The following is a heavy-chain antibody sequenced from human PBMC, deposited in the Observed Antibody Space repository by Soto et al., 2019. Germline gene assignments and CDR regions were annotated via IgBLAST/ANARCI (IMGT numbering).Heavy chain of an antibody. J-gene: IGHJ4*02. D-gene: IGHD3-10*01. CDR2: ISGSGGST. Sequence: GGSLRLSCAASGFTFSSYAMSWVRQAPGKGLEWVSAISGSGGSTYYADSVKGRFTISRDNSKNTLYLQMNSLRAEDTAVYYCAKDGKTVGYYGSGSYYCDYWGQGTLVTVSS. CDR3: AKDGKTVGYYGSGSYYCDY. V-gene: IGHV3-23*01. CDR1: GFTFSSYA.